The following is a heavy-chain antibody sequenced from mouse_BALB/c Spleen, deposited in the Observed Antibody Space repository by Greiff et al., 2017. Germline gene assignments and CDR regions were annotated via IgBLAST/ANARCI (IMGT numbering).Heavy chain of an antibody. CDR2: IYPGGGYT. V-gene: IGHV1-63*02. CDR3: ARSMITTDYYAMDY. Sequence: QVQLQQPGSELVRPGASVKISCKASGYTFTNYWLGWVKQRPGHGLEWIGDIYPGGGYTNYNEKFKGKATLTADTSSSTAYMQLSSLTSEDSAVYFCARSMITTDYYAMDYWGQGTSVTVSS. D-gene: IGHD2-4*01. CDR1: GYTFTNYW. J-gene: IGHJ4*01.